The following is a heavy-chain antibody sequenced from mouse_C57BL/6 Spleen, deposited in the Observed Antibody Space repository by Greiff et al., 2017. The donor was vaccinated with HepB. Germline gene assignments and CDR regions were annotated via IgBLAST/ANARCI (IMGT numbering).Heavy chain of an antibody. CDR2: IYPGSGNT. Sequence: QVQLKESGAELVRPGASVKLSCKASGYTFTDYYINWVKQRPGQGLEWIARIYPGSGNTYYNEKFKGKATLTAEKSSSTAYMQLSSLTSEDSAVYFCARMGPGYFDYWGQGTTLTVSS. CDR3: ARMGPGYFDY. J-gene: IGHJ2*01. V-gene: IGHV1-76*01. CDR1: GYTFTDYY.